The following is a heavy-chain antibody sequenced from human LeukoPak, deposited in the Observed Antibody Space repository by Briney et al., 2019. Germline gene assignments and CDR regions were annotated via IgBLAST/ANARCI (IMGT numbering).Heavy chain of an antibody. CDR2: IYPGDSDT. CDR3: ARQSPAYYYDSSGYYYFDY. D-gene: IGHD3-22*01. CDR1: GYSFTSYW. V-gene: IGHV5-51*01. J-gene: IGHJ4*02. Sequence: GESLKISCKGSGYSFTSYWIGWVRQMPGKGLEWMGIIYPGDSDTRYSPSFQGQVTISADKSISTAYLQWSSLKASDTAMYYCARQSPAYYYDSSGYYYFDYWGRGTLVTVSS.